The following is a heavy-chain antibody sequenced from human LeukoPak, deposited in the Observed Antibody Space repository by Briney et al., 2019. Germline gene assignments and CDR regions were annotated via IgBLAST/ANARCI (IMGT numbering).Heavy chain of an antibody. V-gene: IGHV1-18*01. CDR2: ISAYNGNT. J-gene: IGHJ6*03. CDR1: GYTFTSYG. D-gene: IGHD3-3*01. Sequence: ASVKVSCKASGYTFTSYGISWVRQAPGQGLEWMGWISAYNGNTNYAQKLQGRVTMTTDTSTSTAYMELRSLRSDDTAVYYCARGGKAIFGVVIRWYMDVWGKGTTVTVSS. CDR3: ARGGKAIFGVVIRWYMDV.